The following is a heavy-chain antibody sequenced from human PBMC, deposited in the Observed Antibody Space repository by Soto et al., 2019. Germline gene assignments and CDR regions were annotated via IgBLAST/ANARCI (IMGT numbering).Heavy chain of an antibody. J-gene: IGHJ6*04. CDR1: GGSISSYY. D-gene: IGHD1-26*01. V-gene: IGHV4-59*01. CDR2: IYYSGST. Sequence: SETLSLTCTVSGGSISSYYWSWIRQPPGKGLEWIGYIYYSGSTNYNPSLKSRVTISVDTSKNQFSLKLSSVTAADTAVYYCGRYRASRREYYVMDVGAKGTTVTVSP. CDR3: GRYRASRREYYVMDV.